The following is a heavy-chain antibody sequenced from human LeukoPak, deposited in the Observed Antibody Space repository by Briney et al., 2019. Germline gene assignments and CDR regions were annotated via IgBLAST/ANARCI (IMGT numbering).Heavy chain of an antibody. J-gene: IGHJ5*02. CDR3: VKASSSSPQYNWFDA. D-gene: IGHD6-6*01. V-gene: IGHV3-23*01. CDR1: GFTFSTYA. Sequence: GGSLRLSCAATGFTFSTYAMGWVRQAPGKGLEWVSVVSGTGGRTYYADSVKGRFTISRDNSKNTLYLQMNSLRAEDTALYYCVKASSSSPQYNWFDAWGQGTLVTVSS. CDR2: VSGTGGRT.